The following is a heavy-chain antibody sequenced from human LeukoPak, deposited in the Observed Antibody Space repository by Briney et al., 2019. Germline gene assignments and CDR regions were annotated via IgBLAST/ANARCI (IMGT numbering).Heavy chain of an antibody. Sequence: SETLSLTCTVSGDSISRYYWSWIRQPPGKGLDWIGYIYYSGTTNYNPSLKSRVTISVDTSKNQFSLKLSSVTAADTAVYYCARSHSYYDRSGYSGIDYWGQGTLVTVSS. CDR2: IYYSGTT. V-gene: IGHV4-59*01. CDR1: GDSISRYY. D-gene: IGHD3-22*01. CDR3: ARSHSYYDRSGYSGIDY. J-gene: IGHJ4*02.